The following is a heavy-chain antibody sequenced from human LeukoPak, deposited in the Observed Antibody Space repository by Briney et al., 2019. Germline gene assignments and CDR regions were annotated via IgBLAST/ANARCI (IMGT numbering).Heavy chain of an antibody. CDR2: ISYDGSNK. D-gene: IGHD1-26*01. CDR3: VRAPPGSRAFHYSYMDV. V-gene: IGHV3-30*04. J-gene: IGHJ6*03. CDR1: GFTFSSYA. Sequence: GRSLRLSCAASGFTFSSYAMHWVRQAPGKGLEWVAVISYDGSNKYYADSVRGRFTISRDNSKNTLYLQMSSLRAGDTALYYCVRAPPGSRAFHYSYMDVWGKGTTVTISS.